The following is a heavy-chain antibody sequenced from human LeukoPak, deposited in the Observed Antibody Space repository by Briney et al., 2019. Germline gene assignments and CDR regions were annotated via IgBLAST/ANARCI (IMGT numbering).Heavy chain of an antibody. CDR1: GFTFSDYY. D-gene: IGHD2-21*02. V-gene: IGHV3-11*06. CDR3: AREVGVTNYFDY. Sequence: PGGSLRLSCEASGFTFSDYYMSWVRQAPGKGLEWVSYISSSSSYTKYADSVKGRFTISRDSAKNSLYLQMNSLRPEDTAFYYCAREVGVTNYFDYWGQGTLVTVSS. CDR2: ISSSSSYT. J-gene: IGHJ4*02.